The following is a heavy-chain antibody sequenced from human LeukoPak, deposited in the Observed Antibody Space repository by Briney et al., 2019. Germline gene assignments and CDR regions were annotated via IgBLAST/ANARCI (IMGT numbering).Heavy chain of an antibody. CDR2: IWYDGSNK. CDR1: GFTFRSYG. Sequence: PAGGSLRLSCAASGFTFRSYGMHWVRQAPGKGLEWVEVIWYDGSNKYYADSVKGRFTISRDNSKNTLYLQMNSLRAEDTAVYYCAKDGPVKFLEWSPSYYFDYWGQGTLVTVSS. V-gene: IGHV3-33*06. CDR3: AKDGPVKFLEWSPSYYFDY. D-gene: IGHD3-3*01. J-gene: IGHJ4*02.